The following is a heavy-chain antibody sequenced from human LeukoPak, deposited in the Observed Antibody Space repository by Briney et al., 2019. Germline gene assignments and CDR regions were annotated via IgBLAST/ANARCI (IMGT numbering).Heavy chain of an antibody. D-gene: IGHD6-19*01. CDR1: GFTFSSYA. CDR3: ARDVRRWASGIAVYFDY. Sequence: PGGSLRLSCAASGFTFSSYAMHWVRQAPGKGLEWVAVISYDGSNKYYADSVKGRFTISRDNSKNTLYLQMNSLRAEDTAVYYCARDVRRWASGIAVYFDYWGQGTLVTVSS. CDR2: ISYDGSNK. V-gene: IGHV3-30-3*01. J-gene: IGHJ4*02.